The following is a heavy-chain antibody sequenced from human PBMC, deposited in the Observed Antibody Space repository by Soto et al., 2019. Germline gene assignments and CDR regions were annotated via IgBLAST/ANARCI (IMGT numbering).Heavy chain of an antibody. V-gene: IGHV6-1*01. CDR1: GDSVSSNSAA. J-gene: IGHJ6*03. D-gene: IGHD3-3*01. CDR3: ARAVLPNTIFGVVIPYYYYYMDV. Sequence: SQTLSLTCVISGDSVSSNSAAWNWIRQSPSRGLEWLGRTYYRSRWYNDYAVSVRSRITVNADTSKNQFSLHLNSVTPEDTAVYYCARAVLPNTIFGVVIPYYYYYMDVWGKGTTVTVSS. CDR2: TYYRSRWYN.